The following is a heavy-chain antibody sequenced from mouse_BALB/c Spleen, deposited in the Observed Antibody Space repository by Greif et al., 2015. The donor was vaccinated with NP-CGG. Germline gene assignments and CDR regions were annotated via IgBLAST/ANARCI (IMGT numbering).Heavy chain of an antibody. CDR3: ARTTVVAYYAMDY. CDR2: ISSGSSTI. J-gene: IGHJ4*01. D-gene: IGHD1-1*01. V-gene: IGHV5-17*02. Sequence: VHVKQSGGGLVQPGGSRRLSCAAPGFTFSSFGMHWVRQAPEKGLEWVAYISSGSSTIYYADTVKGRFTISRDNPKNTLFLQMTSLRSEDTAMYYCARTTVVAYYAMDYWGQGTSVTVSS. CDR1: GFTFSSFG.